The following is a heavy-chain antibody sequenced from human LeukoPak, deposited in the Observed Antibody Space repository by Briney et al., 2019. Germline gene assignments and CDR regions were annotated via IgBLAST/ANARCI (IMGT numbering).Heavy chain of an antibody. V-gene: IGHV3-33*01. CDR1: GFTFSTYG. CDR2: IWYDGSNK. CDR3: ARVRGSVGLTASYIDY. J-gene: IGHJ4*02. D-gene: IGHD3-10*01. Sequence: GGSLRLSCAASGFTFSTYGMHWVRQAPGKGLEWAAIIWYDGSNKFYADSVKGRFTISRDNSKNTLYLQMNSLRAEDTAVYYCARVRGSVGLTASYIDYWGQGTLVTVSS.